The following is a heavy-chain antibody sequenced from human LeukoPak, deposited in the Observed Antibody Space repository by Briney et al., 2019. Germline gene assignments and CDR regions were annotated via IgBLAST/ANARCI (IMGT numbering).Heavy chain of an antibody. Sequence: SVKVSCKASGGTFSSYAISWVRQAPGQGLEWMGGIIPIFGTANYAQKFQGRVTITTDESTSTAYMELSSLRSEDTAVYYCARAQFNGGNLLYFDYWGQGTLVTVSS. J-gene: IGHJ4*02. CDR3: ARAQFNGGNLLYFDY. D-gene: IGHD4-23*01. CDR2: IIPIFGTA. V-gene: IGHV1-69*05. CDR1: GGTFSSYA.